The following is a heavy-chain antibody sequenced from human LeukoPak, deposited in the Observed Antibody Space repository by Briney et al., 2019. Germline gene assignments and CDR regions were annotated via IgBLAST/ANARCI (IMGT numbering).Heavy chain of an antibody. CDR3: ARDIVGWSNYVSEPILDY. D-gene: IGHD4-11*01. J-gene: IGHJ4*02. CDR2: IYYNGDT. V-gene: IGHV4-59*01. Sequence: PSETLSLTCTVSGGSISSYYWSWIRQPPGKGLEWIGYIYYNGDTNYNPSLKSRVIISIDTSSNQFSLRLNSMTAADTAVYYCARDIVGWSNYVSEPILDYWGQGTLVTVSS. CDR1: GGSISSYY.